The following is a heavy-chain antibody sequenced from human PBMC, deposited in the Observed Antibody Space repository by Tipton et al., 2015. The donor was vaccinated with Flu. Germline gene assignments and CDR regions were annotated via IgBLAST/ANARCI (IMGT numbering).Heavy chain of an antibody. V-gene: IGHV3-30*03. D-gene: IGHD2-8*02. CDR3: AREGGVLVSDIDAFDI. CDR2: ISYNGKNT. J-gene: IGHJ3*02. CDR1: GFTFNRYG. Sequence: SLRLSCAASGFTFNRYGMHWVRQAAGKGLEWLSFISYNGKNTYYADSVRGRFTISRDNSKNTLYLQIDSLQTEDTAVYHCAREGGVLVSDIDAFDIWGQGTMLPVSS.